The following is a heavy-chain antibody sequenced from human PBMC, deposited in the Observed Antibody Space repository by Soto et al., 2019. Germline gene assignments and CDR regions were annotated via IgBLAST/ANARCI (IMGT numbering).Heavy chain of an antibody. CDR3: AKDGDEAAAGYYFDY. Sequence: GGSLRLSCAASGFTFSNYAMHWVRQAPGKGLEWVAIVSYDGDNEYYADSVRGRFFISRDNSRNTLYLQTSSLRHEDTAVYYCAKDGDEAAAGYYFDYWGQGTPVTVSS. J-gene: IGHJ4*02. CDR1: GFTFSNYA. CDR2: VSYDGDNE. V-gene: IGHV3-30*18. D-gene: IGHD6-13*01.